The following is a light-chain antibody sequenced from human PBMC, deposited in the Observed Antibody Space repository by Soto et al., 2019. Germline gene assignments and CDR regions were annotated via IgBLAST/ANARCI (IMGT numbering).Light chain of an antibody. V-gene: IGKV3-15*01. CDR3: QQYNDRPPIT. Sequence: EIVLTQSPATLSLSPGERSTLSCMSSQSVSSYLAWYQQKPGQAPRLLIVGSFARATGIPARFSGSGSGSEFTLTISGLQSEDFAVYYCQQYNDRPPITFGQGTRLEIK. CDR1: QSVSSY. CDR2: GSF. J-gene: IGKJ5*01.